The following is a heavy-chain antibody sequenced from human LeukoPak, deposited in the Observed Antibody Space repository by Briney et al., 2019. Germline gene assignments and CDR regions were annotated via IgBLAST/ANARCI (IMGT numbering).Heavy chain of an antibody. J-gene: IGHJ4*02. CDR1: GGSFSGYY. CDR2: INHSGST. CDR3: ARGPGFSDYGDYFYYFDY. Sequence: SETLSLTCAGYGGSFSGYYWSWIRQPPGKGLEWIGEINHSGSTNYNPSLKSRVTISVDTSKNQFSLKLSSVTAADTAVYYCARGPGFSDYGDYFYYFDYWGQGTLVTVSS. V-gene: IGHV4-34*01. D-gene: IGHD4-17*01.